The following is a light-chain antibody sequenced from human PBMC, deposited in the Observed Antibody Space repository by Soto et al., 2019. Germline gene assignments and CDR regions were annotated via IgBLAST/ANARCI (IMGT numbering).Light chain of an antibody. V-gene: IGLV2-18*02. Sequence: LTQPPSVSGSPGQSVAISCTGTSSDVGSSNGVSWYQQPPGTAPKLMIYDVSNRPSGVPDRFSGSKSGNTASLTISGLQAEDEADYYCSSYTSSSTYVFGTGTKVTVL. CDR2: DVS. CDR3: SSYTSSSTYV. CDR1: SSDVGSSNG. J-gene: IGLJ1*01.